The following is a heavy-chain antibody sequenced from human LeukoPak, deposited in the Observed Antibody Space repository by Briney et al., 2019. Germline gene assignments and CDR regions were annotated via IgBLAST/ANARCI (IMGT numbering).Heavy chain of an antibody. Sequence: PGGSLRLSCAASGFTFSSYGMHWVRQAPGKGLEWVAVICYDGSNNYYADSVKGRFTITRDNSKNTLYLQMNSMRAEDTAVYYCARDRGLYSGYDLSYFDYWGQGTLVTVSS. D-gene: IGHD5-12*01. CDR2: ICYDGSNN. CDR3: ARDRGLYSGYDLSYFDY. CDR1: GFTFSSYG. V-gene: IGHV3-33*01. J-gene: IGHJ4*02.